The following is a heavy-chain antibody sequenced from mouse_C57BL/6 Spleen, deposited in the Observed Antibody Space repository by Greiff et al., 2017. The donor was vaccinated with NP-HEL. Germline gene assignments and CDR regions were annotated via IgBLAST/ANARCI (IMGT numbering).Heavy chain of an antibody. J-gene: IGHJ4*01. Sequence: EVMLVESGGGSVKPGGSLKLSCAASGFTFSDYGMHWVRQAPEKGLEWVAYISSGSSTIYYADTVKGRFTISRDNAKNTLFLQMTSLRSEDTAMYYCARPILLRSGSMDYWGQGTSVTVSS. CDR3: ARPILLRSGSMDY. CDR1: GFTFSDYG. D-gene: IGHD1-1*01. CDR2: ISSGSSTI. V-gene: IGHV5-17*01.